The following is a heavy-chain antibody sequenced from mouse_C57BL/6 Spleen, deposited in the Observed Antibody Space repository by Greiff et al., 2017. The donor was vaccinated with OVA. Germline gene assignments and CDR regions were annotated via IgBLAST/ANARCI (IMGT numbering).Heavy chain of an antibody. CDR3: APIYYGNPWFAY. CDR2: IDPEDGET. J-gene: IGHJ3*01. D-gene: IGHD2-1*01. V-gene: IGHV14-2*01. Sequence: VQLKESGAELVKPGASVKLSCTASGFNIKDYYMHWVKQRTEQGLEWIGRIDPEDGETKYAPKFQGKATITADTSSNTAYLQLSSLTSADTAVYYCAPIYYGNPWFAYWGQGTLVTVSA. CDR1: GFNIKDYY.